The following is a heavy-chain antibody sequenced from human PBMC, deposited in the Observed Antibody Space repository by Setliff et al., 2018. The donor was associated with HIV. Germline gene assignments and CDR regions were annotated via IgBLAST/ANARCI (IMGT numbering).Heavy chain of an antibody. CDR2: IIPIFGTA. Sequence: SVKVSCKASGGAFSSYALSWVRQAPGQGLEWMGGIIPIFGTANYAQKFQGRVTMTTDTSTSTAYMELRSLRSDDTAVYYCARDSGAVLRYFDWPFYYYYGMDVWGQGTTVTVSS. V-gene: IGHV1-69*05. CDR3: ARDSGAVLRYFDWPFYYYYGMDV. CDR1: GGAFSSYA. J-gene: IGHJ6*02. D-gene: IGHD3-9*01.